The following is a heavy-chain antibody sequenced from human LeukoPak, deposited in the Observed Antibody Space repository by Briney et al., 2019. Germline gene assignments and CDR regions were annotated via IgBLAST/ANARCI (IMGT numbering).Heavy chain of an antibody. CDR3: ARVYDYGGDFDY. D-gene: IGHD4-23*01. CDR2: IRYDGSNK. CDR1: GFTFSSYG. V-gene: IGHV3-30*02. Sequence: PGGSLRLSCAASGFTFSSYGMHWVRQARGKGLEWVAFIRYDGSNKYYADSVKGRFTISRDNAKNSLYLQMNSLRAEDTAVYYCARVYDYGGDFDYWGQGTLVTVSS. J-gene: IGHJ4*02.